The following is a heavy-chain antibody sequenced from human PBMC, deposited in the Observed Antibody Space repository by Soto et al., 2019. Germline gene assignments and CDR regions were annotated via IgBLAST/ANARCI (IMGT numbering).Heavy chain of an antibody. CDR2: IYYSGST. J-gene: IGHJ4*02. Sequence: SETLSLTCTVSGGSISSCGYYWSWIRQHPGKGLEWIGYIYYSGSTNYNPSLKSRVTISVDTSKNQFSLKLSSVTAADTAVYYCARSTLIVARGYSYDMGQYYFDYWGQGTLVTVSS. V-gene: IGHV4-31*03. CDR3: ARSTLIVARGYSYDMGQYYFDY. CDR1: GGSISSCGYY. D-gene: IGHD5-18*01.